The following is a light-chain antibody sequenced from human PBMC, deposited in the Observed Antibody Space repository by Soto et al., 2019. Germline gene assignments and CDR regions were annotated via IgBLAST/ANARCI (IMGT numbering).Light chain of an antibody. J-gene: IGKJ4*01. CDR3: KQSKSFPLT. CDR2: ATS. V-gene: IGKV1-12*01. CDR1: QGIDRW. Sequence: DIQMTQSPSSLSASVGDRVTITCRASQGIDRWLAWYQQKPGKAPKVLIYATSTLRTGVPSRFSGSASGTDFSLTIHNLQPEDSATYYCKQSKSFPLTFGGGTKVEIK.